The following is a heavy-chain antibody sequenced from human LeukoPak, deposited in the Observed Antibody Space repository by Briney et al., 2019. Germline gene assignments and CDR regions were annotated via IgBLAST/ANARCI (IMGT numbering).Heavy chain of an antibody. CDR1: GFTFSSYW. CDR2: IETDGSST. CDR3: ARQAGGWYYY. V-gene: IGHV3-74*01. Sequence: GGSLRLSCAASGFTFSSYWMHWVRQAPGKGLVWVSYIETDGSSTRYADSVKGRFTISRDNAKNTLYLQMDSLRAEDTAVYYCARQAGGWYYYWGQGTLVTVSS. D-gene: IGHD6-19*01. J-gene: IGHJ4*02.